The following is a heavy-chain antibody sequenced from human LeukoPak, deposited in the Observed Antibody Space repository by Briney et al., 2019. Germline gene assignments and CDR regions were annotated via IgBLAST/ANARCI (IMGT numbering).Heavy chain of an antibody. CDR2: IYYSGST. J-gene: IGHJ4*02. D-gene: IGHD1-26*01. CDR3: ARQMGVGALFDY. Sequence: SETLSLTCTVSGGSISSSSYYWGWLRQPPGKGLEWIGSIYYSGSTYYNPSLKSRVTISVDTSKNQFSLKLSSVTAADTAVYYCARQMGVGALFDYWGQGTLVTVSS. CDR1: GGSISSSSYY. V-gene: IGHV4-39*01.